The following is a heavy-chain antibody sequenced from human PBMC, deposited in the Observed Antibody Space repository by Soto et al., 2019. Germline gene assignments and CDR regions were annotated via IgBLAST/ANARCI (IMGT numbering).Heavy chain of an antibody. J-gene: IGHJ4*02. CDR2: IYYSGST. Sequence: SETLCLSCTVAGGSVSSGSYYWIWIRQPPGKGLEWIGYIYYSGSTDYNPSLKSRVTISVDTSKNQFSLKLSSVTAADTAVYYCARGTDYYDSSGYYYIFDYWGQGTLVTVSS. D-gene: IGHD3-22*01. CDR3: ARGTDYYDSSGYYYIFDY. V-gene: IGHV4-61*01. CDR1: GGSVSSGSYY.